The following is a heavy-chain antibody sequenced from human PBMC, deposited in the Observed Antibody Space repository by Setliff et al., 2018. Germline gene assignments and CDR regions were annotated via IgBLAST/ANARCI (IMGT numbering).Heavy chain of an antibody. CDR2: IYPADSDP. CDR3: ARSPLDDAFDI. V-gene: IGHV5-51*01. Sequence: GESLTISCKGSGYSFTTYWIGWVRQMPGKGLELMGIIYPADSDPRYSPSFQGQVTISVDKSISTVYLHWSSLKASDTAMYYCARSPLDDAFDIWGQGTRVTVSS. CDR1: GYSFTTYW. J-gene: IGHJ3*02.